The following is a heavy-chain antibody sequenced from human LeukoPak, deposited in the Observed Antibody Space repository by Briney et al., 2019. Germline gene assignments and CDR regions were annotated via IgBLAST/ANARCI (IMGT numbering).Heavy chain of an antibody. CDR3: ARDSVYSGSSLDY. Sequence: SETLSLTCSVSGVSISSGSNYWGWIRQPPGKGLEWIGYIYYSGSTYYNPSLKSRVTVSVDTSKNQFSLKLSSVTAADTAVYYCARDSVYSGSSLDYWGQGALVTVSS. CDR1: GVSISSGSNY. D-gene: IGHD1-26*01. V-gene: IGHV4-30-4*07. J-gene: IGHJ4*02. CDR2: IYYSGST.